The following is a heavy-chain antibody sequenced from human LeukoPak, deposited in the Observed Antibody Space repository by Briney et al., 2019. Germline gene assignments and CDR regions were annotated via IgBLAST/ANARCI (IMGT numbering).Heavy chain of an antibody. CDR3: ARFSINYDFWSGYPGFSL. Sequence: PGGSLRLSCAASGFTFSSYWMSWVRQAPGKGLEWVANIKQDGSEKYYVDSVKGRFTISRDNAKNSLYLQMNSLRAEDTAVYYCARFSINYDFWSGYPGFSLWGQGTLVTVSS. J-gene: IGHJ4*02. CDR1: GFTFSSYW. D-gene: IGHD3-3*01. CDR2: IKQDGSEK. V-gene: IGHV3-7*01.